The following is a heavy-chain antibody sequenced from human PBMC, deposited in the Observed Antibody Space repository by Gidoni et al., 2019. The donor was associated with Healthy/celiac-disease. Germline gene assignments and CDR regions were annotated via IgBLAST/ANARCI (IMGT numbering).Heavy chain of an antibody. J-gene: IGHJ4*02. Sequence: AASGFTFDDYAMHWVRQAPGKGLEWVSGISWNSGSIGYADSVKGRFTISRDNAKNSLYLQMNSLRAEDTALYYCAKGFRHYDFWSGPQPFDYWGQGTLVTVSS. CDR2: ISWNSGSI. CDR3: AKGFRHYDFWSGPQPFDY. CDR1: GFTFDDYA. V-gene: IGHV3-9*01. D-gene: IGHD3-3*01.